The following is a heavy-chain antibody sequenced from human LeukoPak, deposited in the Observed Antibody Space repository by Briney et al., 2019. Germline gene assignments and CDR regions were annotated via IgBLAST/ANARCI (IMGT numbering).Heavy chain of an antibody. CDR3: ARRLGATTLGGSDY. D-gene: IGHD1-26*01. CDR1: GGSISSYY. CDR2: IYYSGST. V-gene: IGHV4-59*12. J-gene: IGHJ4*02. Sequence: PSETLSLTCTVSGGSISSYYWSWIRQPPGKGLEWIGYIYYSGSTNYNPSLKSRVTISVDTSKNQFSLKLSSVTAADTAVYYCARRLGATTLGGSDYWGQGTLVTVSS.